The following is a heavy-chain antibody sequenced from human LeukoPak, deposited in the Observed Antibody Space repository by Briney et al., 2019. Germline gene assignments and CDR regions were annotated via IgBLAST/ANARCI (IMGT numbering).Heavy chain of an antibody. CDR1: GGSISSYY. J-gene: IGHJ3*02. D-gene: IGHD3-22*01. CDR3: ARVGYSGAFDI. Sequence: SETLSLTCTVSGGSISSYYWSWIRQPPGKGLEWIGYIYYSGSTNYNPSLKSRVIISVDTSKNQFSLKLSSVTAADTAVYYCARVGYSGAFDIWGQGTMVTVSS. CDR2: IYYSGST. V-gene: IGHV4-59*08.